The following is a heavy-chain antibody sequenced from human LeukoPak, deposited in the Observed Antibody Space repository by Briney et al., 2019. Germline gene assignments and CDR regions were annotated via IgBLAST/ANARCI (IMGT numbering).Heavy chain of an antibody. CDR1: GFTFSSYA. V-gene: IGHV3-30*04. CDR3: GRDQGRYYAHWVDS. CDR2: ISYDGSNK. D-gene: IGHD2-2*01. J-gene: IGHJ4*02. Sequence: GRSLRLSCAASGFTFSSYAMHWVRQAPGKGLEWVAVISYDGSNKYYADSVKGRFTISRDNSKNTLYLQLNSLKTDDTAVYYCGRDQGRYYAHWVDSWGQGTLVTVSS.